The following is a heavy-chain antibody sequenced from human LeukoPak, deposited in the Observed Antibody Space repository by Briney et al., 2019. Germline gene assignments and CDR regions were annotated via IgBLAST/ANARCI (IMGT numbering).Heavy chain of an antibody. CDR2: INPNSGGT. V-gene: IGHV1-2*02. Sequence: ASVKVSCKASGYTFTGYYMHWVRQAPGQGLEWMGWINPNSGGTNYAQKFQGRVTMTRDTSISTAYMELSRLRSDDTAVYYCARDWTYDSSGYYLYYFDYWGQGTLVTVSS. CDR3: ARDWTYDSSGYYLYYFDY. CDR1: GYTFTGYY. D-gene: IGHD3-22*01. J-gene: IGHJ4*02.